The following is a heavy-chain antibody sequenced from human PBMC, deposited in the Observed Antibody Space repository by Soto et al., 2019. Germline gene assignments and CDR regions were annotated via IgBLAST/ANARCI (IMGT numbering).Heavy chain of an antibody. J-gene: IGHJ3*02. Sequence: RLPCAAPGFTLSSYSMNWVRQAPGKGLEGVSSISSSSSYIYHADSVKGRFTISRDNAKNSLYLQMNSLRAEDTAVYYCARDRRVTGDPERAFDIWGQGTMVTVSS. V-gene: IGHV3-21*01. CDR1: GFTLSSYS. CDR2: ISSSSSYI. D-gene: IGHD7-27*01. CDR3: ARDRRVTGDPERAFDI.